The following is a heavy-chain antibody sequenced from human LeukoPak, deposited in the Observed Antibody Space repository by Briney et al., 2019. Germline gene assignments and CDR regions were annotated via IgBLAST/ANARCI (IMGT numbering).Heavy chain of an antibody. CDR3: TKDYGRALADFDS. CDR1: GFTFSSYA. J-gene: IGHJ4*02. Sequence: GGSLRLSCAASGFTFSSYAMSWVRQAPGKGLEWVSAISSSGGSTYYPDSVKGRFTISRDNSKNQLTLQINSLKAENTAEYYCTKDYGRALADFDSWGEGALVTVSP. D-gene: IGHD6-19*01. V-gene: IGHV3-23*01. CDR2: ISSSGGST.